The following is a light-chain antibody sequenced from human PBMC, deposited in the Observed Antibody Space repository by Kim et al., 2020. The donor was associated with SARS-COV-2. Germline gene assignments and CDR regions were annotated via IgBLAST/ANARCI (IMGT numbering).Light chain of an antibody. CDR3: QVWDSGSWV. CDR2: KDS. J-gene: IGLJ3*02. Sequence: SYELTQPLSVSVVLGQTARLTCGGNNIQTLNVHWYRQKPGQAPVLVMSKDSKRPSGIPERFSGSNSGNTATLTISTAQADDEADYYCQVWDSGSWVFCGGTQLTVL. CDR1: NIQTLN. V-gene: IGLV3-9*01.